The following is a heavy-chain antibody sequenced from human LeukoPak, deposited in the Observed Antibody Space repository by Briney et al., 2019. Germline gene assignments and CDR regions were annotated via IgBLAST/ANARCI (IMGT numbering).Heavy chain of an antibody. D-gene: IGHD2-21*02. Sequence: PGSSLRLSCAASGFPFSGSGMHWVRQAPGKGLERVAVVWYDGSHQYYADSVKGRFTISRDNSKNTVDLQMNSLRVEDTAVYFCAKDKDTPATAQPQRGYFESWGQGTLVTVSS. CDR2: VWYDGSHQ. V-gene: IGHV3-33*06. CDR3: AKDKDTPATAQPQRGYFES. CDR1: GFPFSGSG. J-gene: IGHJ4*02.